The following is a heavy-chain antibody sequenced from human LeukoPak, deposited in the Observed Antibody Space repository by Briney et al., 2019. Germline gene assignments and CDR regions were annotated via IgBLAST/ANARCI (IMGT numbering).Heavy chain of an antibody. CDR3: ARLYRAIWFGELDY. Sequence: SETLSLTCIVSGGSISSSNYYWSWIRQPPGKGLEWIGEINHSGSTNYNPSLKSRVTISVDTSKNQFSLKLSSVTAADTAVYYCARLYRAIWFGELDYWGQGTLVTVSS. CDR1: GGSISSSNYY. V-gene: IGHV4-39*07. CDR2: INHSGST. D-gene: IGHD3-10*01. J-gene: IGHJ4*02.